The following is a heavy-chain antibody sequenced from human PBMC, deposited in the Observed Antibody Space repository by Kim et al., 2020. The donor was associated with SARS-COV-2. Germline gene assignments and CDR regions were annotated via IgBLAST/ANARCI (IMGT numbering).Heavy chain of an antibody. CDR2: INAGNGNT. D-gene: IGHD3-9*01. CDR1: GYTFTSYA. J-gene: IGHJ5*01. CDR3: ARVYDILTGYGFDS. Sequence: ASVKVSCKASGYTFTSYAMHWVRQAPGQRLEWMGWINAGNGNTKYSQKFQGRVTITRDTSASTAYMELSSLRSEDTAVYYCARVYDILTGYGFDSWGQGTLVTVSS. V-gene: IGHV1-3*01.